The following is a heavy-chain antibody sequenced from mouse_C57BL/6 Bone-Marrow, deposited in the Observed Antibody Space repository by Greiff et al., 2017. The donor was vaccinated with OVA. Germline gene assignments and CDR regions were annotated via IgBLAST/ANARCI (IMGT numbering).Heavy chain of an antibody. CDR3: ARSGYYGSWYVDV. V-gene: IGHV1-52*01. D-gene: IGHD1-1*01. J-gene: IGHJ1*03. CDR1: GYTFTSYW. CDR2: IDPSDSET. Sequence: QVQLQQSGAELVRPGSSVKLSCKASGYTFTSYWMHWVKQRPIQGLEWIGNIDPSDSETHYNQKFKDKATLTVDKSSSTAYMQLSSLTSEDSAVYYCARSGYYGSWYVDVWGTGTTVTVSS.